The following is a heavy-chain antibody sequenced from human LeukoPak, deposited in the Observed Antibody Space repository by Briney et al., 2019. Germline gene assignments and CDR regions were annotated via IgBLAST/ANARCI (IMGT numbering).Heavy chain of an antibody. V-gene: IGHV3-7*01. CDR1: GFTFSIYW. CDR3: ARAGGTGTVDI. D-gene: IGHD6-13*01. Sequence: GGSLRLSCAASGFTFSIYWMSWVRQAPGKGLEWVANINQDGSAKYYVDSVEGRFTISRDNAKNSLYLQMNSLRAEDTTVYYCARAGGTGTVDIWGQGTVVIVSS. CDR2: INQDGSAK. J-gene: IGHJ3*02.